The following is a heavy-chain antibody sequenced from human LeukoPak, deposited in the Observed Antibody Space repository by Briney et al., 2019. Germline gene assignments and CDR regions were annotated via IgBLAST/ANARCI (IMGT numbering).Heavy chain of an antibody. CDR2: ISGSGGST. D-gene: IGHD6-19*01. CDR3: RVYSSGWYGPRNFDY. Sequence: GGSLRLSCAASGFTFSSYAMSWVRQAPGKGLEWVSAISGSGGSTYSADSVKGRFTISRDNSKNTLYLQMNSLRAEDTAVYYCRVYSSGWYGPRNFDYWGQGTLVTVSS. V-gene: IGHV3-23*01. J-gene: IGHJ4*02. CDR1: GFTFSSYA.